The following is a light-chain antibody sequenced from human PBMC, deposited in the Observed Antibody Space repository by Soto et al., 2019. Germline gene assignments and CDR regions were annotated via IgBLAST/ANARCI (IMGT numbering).Light chain of an antibody. J-gene: IGLJ1*01. V-gene: IGLV2-14*03. Sequence: QSALTQPASVSGSLGQSISISCTGTSTDFGAHNCVSWYQQHPHRAPKLIIFDVTTRPSGVSPRFSGSKSGNTASLTISGLRSEDEAVYYCCSYVNSTTRVFGAGTKVTVL. CDR2: DVT. CDR3: CSYVNSTTRV. CDR1: STDFGAHNC.